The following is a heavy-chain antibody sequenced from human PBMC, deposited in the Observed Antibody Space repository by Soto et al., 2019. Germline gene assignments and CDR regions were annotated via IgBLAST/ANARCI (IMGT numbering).Heavy chain of an antibody. Sequence: EVQLVESGGGLVKPGGSLRLSCAASGFTFSNAWMNWVRQAPGKGREWVGRIKSKTDGGTTDYAAPVKGRFTISRDDSKNTLYLQMNSLKTEDTAVYYCTTNHDYRIYYSSYGMDVWGQGTTVTVSS. J-gene: IGHJ6*02. D-gene: IGHD4-4*01. CDR3: TTNHDYRIYYSSYGMDV. CDR1: GFTFSNAW. V-gene: IGHV3-15*07. CDR2: IKSKTDGGTT.